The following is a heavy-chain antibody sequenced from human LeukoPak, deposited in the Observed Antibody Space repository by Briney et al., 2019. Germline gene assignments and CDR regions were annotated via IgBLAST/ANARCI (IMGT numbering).Heavy chain of an antibody. Sequence: ASVKVSCKASGGTFSSYAISWVRQAPGQGLEWMGGIIPIFGTANYAQKFQGRVTITTDESTSTAYMEQSSLRSEDTAVYYCARASYSGSYFLSVDWFDPWGQGTLVTVSS. D-gene: IGHD1-26*01. V-gene: IGHV1-69*05. CDR2: IIPIFGTA. CDR1: GGTFSSYA. CDR3: ARASYSGSYFLSVDWFDP. J-gene: IGHJ5*02.